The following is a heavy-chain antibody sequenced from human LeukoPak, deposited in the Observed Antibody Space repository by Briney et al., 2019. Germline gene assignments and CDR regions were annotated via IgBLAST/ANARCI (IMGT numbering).Heavy chain of an antibody. CDR3: ARDLQQLVQVLFDY. V-gene: IGHV4-39*07. J-gene: IGHJ4*02. CDR2: IYYSGNT. Sequence: SETLSLTCTVSGGSISSSTYYWGWIRQPPGKGLEWIGSIYYSGNTYYNPSLKSRITISVDTSKNQFSLKLSSVTAADTAVYYCARDLQQLVQVLFDYWGQGTLVAVSS. CDR1: GGSISSSTYY. D-gene: IGHD6-13*01.